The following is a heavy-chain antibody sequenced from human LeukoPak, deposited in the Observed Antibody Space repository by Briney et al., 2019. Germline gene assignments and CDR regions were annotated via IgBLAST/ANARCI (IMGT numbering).Heavy chain of an antibody. CDR3: XRXNSVEDTAWWFDP. CDR1: GYTFTSYY. D-gene: IGHD4-23*01. Sequence: SVKXSCKASGYTFTSYYMHWVRQAPGQGLEWMGIINPSGGSTSYAQKFQGRVTMTRDMSTSTDYMELSRLRSEDTAVYDCXRXNSVEDTAWWFDPWGQGTLVTVSS. V-gene: IGHV1-46*01. J-gene: IGHJ5*02. CDR2: INPSGGST.